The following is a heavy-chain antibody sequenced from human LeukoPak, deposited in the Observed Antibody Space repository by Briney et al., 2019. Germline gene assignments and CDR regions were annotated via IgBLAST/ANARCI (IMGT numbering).Heavy chain of an antibody. CDR1: GGSFSGYY. J-gene: IGHJ5*02. D-gene: IGHD3-3*01. CDR2: INHSGST. Sequence: SETLSLTCAVYGGSFSGYYWSWIRQPPGKGLEWIGEINHSGSTNYNPSLKSRVTISVDTSKNQFSLKLSSVTAADTAVYYCARGPSITIFGVFNNWFDPWGQGTLVTVSS. CDR3: ARGPSITIFGVFNNWFDP. V-gene: IGHV4-34*01.